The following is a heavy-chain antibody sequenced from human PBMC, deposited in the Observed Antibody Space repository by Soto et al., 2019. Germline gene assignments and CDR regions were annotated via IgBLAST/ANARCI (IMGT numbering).Heavy chain of an antibody. Sequence: QVQLVQSGAEVKKPGASVKVSCKASGYTFTSYGLNWVRQAPGQGLAWVGWISTYTGDTNYTQKFQGRVTMTADTSTSTVYMELRSLGSDDTAVYYWESDPPDYWGEGTLVTVSS. J-gene: IGHJ4*02. CDR3: ESDPPDY. CDR2: ISTYTGDT. V-gene: IGHV1-18*04. CDR1: GYTFTSYG.